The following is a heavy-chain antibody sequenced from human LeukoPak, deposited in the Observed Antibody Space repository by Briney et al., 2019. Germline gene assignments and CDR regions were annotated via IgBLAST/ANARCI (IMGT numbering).Heavy chain of an antibody. CDR1: GFTFSTYA. Sequence: PGGPLRLSCAASGFTFSTYAMAWVRQAPGKGLQWVSTLSGDGDSTYYADSVKGRFTISRDNSKKMVYLHMNSLRAEDTAVYYCAKDYGYTPYYFDYWGQGTLVTVSS. CDR2: LSGDGDST. CDR3: AKDYGYTPYYFDY. V-gene: IGHV3-23*01. D-gene: IGHD5-18*01. J-gene: IGHJ4*02.